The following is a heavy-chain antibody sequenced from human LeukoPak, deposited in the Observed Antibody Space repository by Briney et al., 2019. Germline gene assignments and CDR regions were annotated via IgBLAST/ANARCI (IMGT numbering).Heavy chain of an antibody. CDR2: MNPNSGNT. CDR1: GYTFTSYD. Sequence: ASVKVSCKASGYTFTSYDINWVRQATGQGLEWTGWMNPNSGNTGYAQKFQGRVTMTRNTSISTAYMGLSSLRSEDTAVYYCARVLSSSAYHLYYFDYWGQGTLVTVSS. J-gene: IGHJ4*02. D-gene: IGHD6-6*01. CDR3: ARVLSSSAYHLYYFDY. V-gene: IGHV1-8*01.